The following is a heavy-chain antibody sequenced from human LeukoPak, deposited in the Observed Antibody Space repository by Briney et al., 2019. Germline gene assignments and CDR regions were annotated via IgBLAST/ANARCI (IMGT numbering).Heavy chain of an antibody. V-gene: IGHV4-34*01. D-gene: IGHD2-2*01. CDR1: GGSFSGYY. CDR2: INHSGST. CDR3: ASGGSYCSSTSCYPRDY. J-gene: IGHJ4*02. Sequence: PSETLSLTCAVYGGSFSGYYWSWIRQPPGKGLEWIGEINHSGSTNYNPSLKSRVTISVDTSKNQFSLKLSSVTAVDTAVYYCASGGSYCSSTSCYPRDYWGQGTLVTVSS.